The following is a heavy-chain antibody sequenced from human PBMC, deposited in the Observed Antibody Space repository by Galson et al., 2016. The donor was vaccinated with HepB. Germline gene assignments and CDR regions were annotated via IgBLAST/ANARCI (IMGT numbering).Heavy chain of an antibody. J-gene: IGHJ4*02. Sequence: SLRLSCAASGFTFSNFWMHWVRQVPWKGLMWVSRSNSYGSRTNYADSVKGRFTISRDNAKNTLYLQMDILRSDDTSVYYCTRARLGDFDYCGQGSLVTVSS. CDR1: GFTFSNFW. D-gene: IGHD3-16*01. V-gene: IGHV3-74*01. CDR3: TRARLGDFDY. CDR2: SNSYGSRT.